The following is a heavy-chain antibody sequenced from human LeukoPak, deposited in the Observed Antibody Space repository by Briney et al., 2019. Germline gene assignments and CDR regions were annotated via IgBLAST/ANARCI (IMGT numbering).Heavy chain of an antibody. CDR2: INWNGGST. D-gene: IGHD4-23*01. CDR1: GFTFDDYG. J-gene: IGHJ4*02. V-gene: IGHV3-20*04. Sequence: GGSLRLSCAASGFTFDDYGMSWVRQAPGKGLEWVSGINWNGGSTGYADSVKGRFTISRDNAKNSLYLQMNSLRAEDTALYYCARDHYYGGNSGGLCYWGQGTLVTVSS. CDR3: ARDHYYGGNSGGLCY.